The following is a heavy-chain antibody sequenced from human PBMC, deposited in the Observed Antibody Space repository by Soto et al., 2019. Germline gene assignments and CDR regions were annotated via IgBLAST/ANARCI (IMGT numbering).Heavy chain of an antibody. Sequence: PGGSLRLSCAASGFTFTAFGLHWVRQAPGKGLEWVGLISFDGTTKYFADSVRGRFTISRDNSENMLFLQLNSLRVEDTAVYYCARHRDGGTYTYIDHWGPGTLVTVSS. J-gene: IGHJ4*02. CDR3: ARHRDGGTYTYIDH. CDR1: GFTFTAFG. CDR2: ISFDGTTK. V-gene: IGHV3-30-3*01. D-gene: IGHD3-10*01.